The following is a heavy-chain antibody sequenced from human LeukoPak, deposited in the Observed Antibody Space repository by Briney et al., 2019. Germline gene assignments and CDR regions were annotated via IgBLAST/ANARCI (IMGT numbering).Heavy chain of an antibody. CDR2: MNPNSGNT. J-gene: IGHJ5*02. CDR3: ARGLERELGWFDP. CDR1: GYTFTSYD. V-gene: IGHV1-8*01. Sequence: ASVKVSCTASGYTFTSYDINWVRQATGQGLEWMGWMNPNSGNTGYAQKFQGRVTMTRNTSISTAYLELSSLRSEDTAVYYCARGLERELGWFDPWGQGTLVTVSS. D-gene: IGHD1-26*01.